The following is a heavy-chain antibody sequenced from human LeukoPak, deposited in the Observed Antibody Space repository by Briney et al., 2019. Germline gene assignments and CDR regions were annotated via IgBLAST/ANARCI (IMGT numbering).Heavy chain of an antibody. CDR1: GDSMRNYY. Sequence: ASETLSLTCSVSGDSMRNYYWSWIQEPPGKELEWIGYIYYSGSTNYNPSLKSRVTISVDTSKDQFSLKLTSVTATDTAMYYCARDGRGFLRFDYWGQGTLVTVSS. V-gene: IGHV4-59*01. CDR2: IYYSGST. J-gene: IGHJ4*02. CDR3: ARDGRGFLRFDY. D-gene: IGHD1-26*01.